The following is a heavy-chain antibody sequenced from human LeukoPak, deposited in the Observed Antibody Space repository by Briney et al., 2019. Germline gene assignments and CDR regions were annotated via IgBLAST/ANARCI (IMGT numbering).Heavy chain of an antibody. D-gene: IGHD2-2*02. J-gene: IGHJ4*02. CDR1: GGSINSDSYY. Sequence: SETLSLTCTVPGGSINSDSYYWGWIRQPPGKGLEWIGSIYYTGYTFYNPSLKSRVTMSVDTSKNQFSLKLTSVTAADTAVYYCARQTGGYCSGTTCYTYDYWGQGTLVTVSS. V-gene: IGHV4-39*01. CDR2: IYYTGYT. CDR3: ARQTGGYCSGTTCYTYDY.